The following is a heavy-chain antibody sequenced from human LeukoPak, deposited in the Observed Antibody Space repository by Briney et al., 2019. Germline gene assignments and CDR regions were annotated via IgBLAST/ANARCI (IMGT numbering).Heavy chain of an antibody. V-gene: IGHV3-74*01. Sequence: GGSLRLSCAASGFTFSGYWMHWVRQAPGKGLVWVSIINTGGSTTRYADSVKGRFTISRDNAKNTLYLQINSPRVEDTAVYFCARDTSRTMDVWGQGTTVTV. CDR3: ARDTSRTMDV. J-gene: IGHJ6*02. CDR1: GFTFSGYW. CDR2: INTGGSTT.